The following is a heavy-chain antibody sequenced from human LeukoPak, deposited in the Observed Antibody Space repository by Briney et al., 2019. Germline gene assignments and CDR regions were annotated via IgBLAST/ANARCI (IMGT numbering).Heavy chain of an antibody. V-gene: IGHV3-21*01. CDR3: ARDGRPDSYFDY. D-gene: IGHD6-6*01. CDR2: ISSSSSYI. Sequence: GGSLRLSCAASGFTFSSYSMNWVRQAPGKGLEWVSSISSSSSYIYCADSVKGRFTISRDNAKNSLYLQMNSLRAEDTAVYYCARDGRPDSYFDYWGQGTLVTVSS. J-gene: IGHJ4*02. CDR1: GFTFSSYS.